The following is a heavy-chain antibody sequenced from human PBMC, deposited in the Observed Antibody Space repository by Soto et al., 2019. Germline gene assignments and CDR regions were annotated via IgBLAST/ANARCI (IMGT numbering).Heavy chain of an antibody. J-gene: IGHJ6*02. Sequence: GSLRLSCAASGFTFSSYGMHWVRQAPGKGLEWVAVISYDGSNKYYADSVKGRFTISRDNSKNTLYLQMNSLRAEDTAVYYCAKSYYDFWSGIYYYYGMDVWGQGTTVTVSS. D-gene: IGHD3-3*01. V-gene: IGHV3-30*18. CDR1: GFTFSSYG. CDR2: ISYDGSNK. CDR3: AKSYYDFWSGIYYYYGMDV.